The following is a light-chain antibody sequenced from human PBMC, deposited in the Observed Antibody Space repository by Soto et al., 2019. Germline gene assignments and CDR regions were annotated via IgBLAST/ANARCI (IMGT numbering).Light chain of an antibody. J-gene: IGKJ4*01. V-gene: IGKV3-11*01. CDR2: DAS. Sequence: EVVLTQSPVTLSLSPGEIATLSCRASQSVSSYLAWYQQKPGQAPRLLIYDASNRATGIPARFSGSGSGTDFTLTISSLEPEDFAVYYCQQRSNWLTFGGGTKVDIK. CDR3: QQRSNWLT. CDR1: QSVSSY.